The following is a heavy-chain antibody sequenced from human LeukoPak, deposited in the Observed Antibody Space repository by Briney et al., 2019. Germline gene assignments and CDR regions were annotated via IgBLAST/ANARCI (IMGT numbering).Heavy chain of an antibody. J-gene: IGHJ6*02. CDR3: ARHGPTMVRGSPYYYYYGMDV. Sequence: PSETLSLTCTVSGGSISSYYWGWIRQPPGKGLEWIGYIYYSGSTNYNPSLKSRVTISVDTSKNQFSLKLSSVTAADTGVYFCARHGPTMVRGSPYYYYYGMDVWGQGTTVTVSS. CDR1: GGSISSYY. V-gene: IGHV4-59*08. CDR2: IYYSGST. D-gene: IGHD3-10*01.